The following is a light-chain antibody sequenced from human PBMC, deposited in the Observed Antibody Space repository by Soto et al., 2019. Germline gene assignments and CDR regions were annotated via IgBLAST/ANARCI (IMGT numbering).Light chain of an antibody. V-gene: IGKV3-15*01. CDR3: QQYNNWPQT. CDR1: QSVSSN. Sequence: EIVMTQSPATLSVSPGERATLACRVSQSVSSNLAWYQQRPGQAPRLLIYGASTRATDIPARFSGSGSGTEFTLTISSLQSEDFAVYYCQQYNNWPQTFGPGTKVEIK. J-gene: IGKJ1*01. CDR2: GAS.